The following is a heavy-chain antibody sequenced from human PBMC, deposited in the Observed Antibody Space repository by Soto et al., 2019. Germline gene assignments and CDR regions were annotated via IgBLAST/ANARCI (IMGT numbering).Heavy chain of an antibody. CDR1: GGTLSSYA. D-gene: IGHD6-19*01. Sequence: ASVKVSCKASGGTLSSYAISWVRQAPGQGLEWMGGIIPIFGTANYAQKFQGRVTITADESTSTAYMELSSLRSEDTAVYYCGTAEAPSGAGAVFFASDNWGQGTLVTVSS. CDR3: GTAEAPSGAGAVFFASDN. J-gene: IGHJ4*02. CDR2: IIPIFGTA. V-gene: IGHV1-69*13.